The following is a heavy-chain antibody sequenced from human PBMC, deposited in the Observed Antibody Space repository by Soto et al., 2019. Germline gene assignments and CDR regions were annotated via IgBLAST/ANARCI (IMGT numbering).Heavy chain of an antibody. CDR1: GFILSDCA. V-gene: IGHV3-48*01. CDR2: ISSSSSVI. Sequence: GGSLRLSCATSGFILSDCAMNWVRQAPGKGLEWVSYISSSSSVIDYADSVKGRFTVSRDNARNSLYLQMISLRAEDTAVYYCARDLSWGSNWYYYMDVWGKGTTVTVS. CDR3: ARDLSWGSNWYYYMDV. D-gene: IGHD7-27*01. J-gene: IGHJ6*03.